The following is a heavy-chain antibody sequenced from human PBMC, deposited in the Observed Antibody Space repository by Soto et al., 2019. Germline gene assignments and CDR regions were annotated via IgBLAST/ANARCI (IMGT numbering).Heavy chain of an antibody. Sequence: SETLSLTCTVSGGSISSGGYYWSWIRQHPGKGLEWIGSIYYSGSTYYNPSLKSRVTISVDTSRNQSSLKLSSVTAADTAVYYCAKNGRGEWLDPWGQGTLVTFSS. CDR2: IYYSGST. J-gene: IGHJ5*02. D-gene: IGHD3-16*01. CDR1: GGSISSGGYY. V-gene: IGHV4-39*01. CDR3: AKNGRGEWLDP.